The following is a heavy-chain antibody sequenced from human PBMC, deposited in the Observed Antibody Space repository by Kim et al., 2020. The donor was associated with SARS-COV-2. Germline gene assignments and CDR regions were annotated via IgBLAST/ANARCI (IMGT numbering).Heavy chain of an antibody. CDR3: ARDLLGAVAGTSDY. D-gene: IGHD6-19*01. J-gene: IGHJ4*02. CDR1: GFTFSSYW. Sequence: GGSLRLPCAASGFTFSSYWMSWVRQAPGKGLEWVANVKQDGSEKYYVDSVKGRFTISRDNAKNSLYLQMSSLRAEYTAVYYCARDLLGAVAGTSDYWGQGTLVTVSS. CDR2: VKQDGSEK. V-gene: IGHV3-7*01.